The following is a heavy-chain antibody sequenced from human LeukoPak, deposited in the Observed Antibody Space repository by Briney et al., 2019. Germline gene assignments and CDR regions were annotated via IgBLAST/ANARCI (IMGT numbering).Heavy chain of an antibody. V-gene: IGHV4-61*02. CDR3: ARHLPSFNDWFDP. CDR2: IYTSGST. CDR1: GGSISSGSYY. J-gene: IGHJ5*02. Sequence: SETLSLTCTVSGGSISSGSYYWSWIRQPAGKGLEWIGRIYTSGSTNYNPSLKSRVTISVDTSKNQFSLKLSSVTAADTAVYYCARHLPSFNDWFDPWGQGTLVTVSS. D-gene: IGHD2-2*01.